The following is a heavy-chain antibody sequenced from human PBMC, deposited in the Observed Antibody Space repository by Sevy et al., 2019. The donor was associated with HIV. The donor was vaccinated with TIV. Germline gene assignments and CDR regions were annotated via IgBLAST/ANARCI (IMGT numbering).Heavy chain of an antibody. V-gene: IGHV3-21*04. CDR3: ASHLNYYDSPSAY. Sequence: GGSLRLSCAASGFTFSYYDMNWVRQAPGKGLEWVSSISSGSSYIFYADSVKGRFTNSRDNAKNSLYLQMNSLRADDTAVYYCASHLNYYDSPSAYWGQGTLVTVSS. D-gene: IGHD3-22*01. J-gene: IGHJ4*02. CDR2: ISSGSSYI. CDR1: GFTFSYYD.